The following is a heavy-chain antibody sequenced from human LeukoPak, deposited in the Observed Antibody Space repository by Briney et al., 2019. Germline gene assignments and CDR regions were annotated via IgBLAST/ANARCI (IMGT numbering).Heavy chain of an antibody. J-gene: IGHJ6*02. CDR3: ARHLAVAGLGPHYYYYGMDV. Sequence: LKPSETLSLTCAVYGGSFSGYYWSWIRQPPGKGLEWIGEINHSGSTNYNPSLKSRVTISVDTSKNQFSLKLSSVTAADTAVYYCARHLAVAGLGPHYYYYGMDVWGQGTTVTVSS. CDR2: INHSGST. V-gene: IGHV4-34*01. CDR1: GGSFSGYY. D-gene: IGHD6-19*01.